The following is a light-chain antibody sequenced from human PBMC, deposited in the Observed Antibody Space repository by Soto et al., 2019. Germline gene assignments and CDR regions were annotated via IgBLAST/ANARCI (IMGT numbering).Light chain of an antibody. CDR2: EVS. CDR1: SSDVGGYNY. V-gene: IGLV2-14*01. Sequence: QSALTQPASVSGSPGQSITISCTGTSSDVGGYNYVSWYQQHPGKAPKLMIYEVSNRPLGVSNRFSGAKSGNTAYLTISGLQGEDEADYYCISYTSSSTRVFGGETKLTVL. J-gene: IGLJ3*02. CDR3: ISYTSSSTRV.